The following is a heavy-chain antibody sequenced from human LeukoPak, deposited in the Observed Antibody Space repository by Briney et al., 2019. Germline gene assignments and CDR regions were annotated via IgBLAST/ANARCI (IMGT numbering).Heavy chain of an antibody. CDR1: GFTFSSYE. D-gene: IGHD3-22*01. Sequence: GGSLRLACAASGFTFSSYEMNWVRQAPGKGLEWVSYISSSGSTIYYADSVKGRFTISRDNAKNSLYLQMNSLRAEDTAVYYCARANTYYYDSSGYYSPYYYYMDVWGKGTTVTVSS. J-gene: IGHJ6*03. CDR3: ARANTYYYDSSGYYSPYYYYMDV. V-gene: IGHV3-48*03. CDR2: ISSSGSTI.